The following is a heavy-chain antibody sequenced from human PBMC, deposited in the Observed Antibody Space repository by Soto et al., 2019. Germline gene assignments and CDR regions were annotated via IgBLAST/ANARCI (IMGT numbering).Heavy chain of an antibody. V-gene: IGHV1-3*01. CDR1: GYTFTSYA. J-gene: IGHJ4*02. CDR2: INGGNGDT. CDR3: ARVASGSYFDY. D-gene: IGHD1-26*01. Sequence: GASVKVSCKASGYTFTSYAMHWVRQAPGQRLEWMGWINGGNGDTKYSQKFQGRVTITRDTSTSTAYMELRSLRSDDTAVYYCARVASGSYFDYWGQGTLVTVPQ.